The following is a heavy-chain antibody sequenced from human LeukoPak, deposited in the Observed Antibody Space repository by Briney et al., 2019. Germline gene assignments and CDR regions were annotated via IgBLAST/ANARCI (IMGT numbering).Heavy chain of an antibody. J-gene: IGHJ3*02. CDR3: ARERVTTGGDAFDI. CDR2: ISSSGLSI. CDR1: GFTLSSYE. D-gene: IGHD4-17*01. Sequence: GGSLRLSCAASGFTLSSYEMTWVRQAPGKGLEWVSYISSSGLSIHYAASVRGRFTISRDNAINSLYLQMNSLRAEDTALYYCARERVTTGGDAFDIWGQGTMVTVFS. V-gene: IGHV3-48*03.